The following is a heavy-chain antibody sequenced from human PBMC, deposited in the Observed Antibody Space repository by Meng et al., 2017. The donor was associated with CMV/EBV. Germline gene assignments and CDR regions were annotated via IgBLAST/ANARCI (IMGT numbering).Heavy chain of an antibody. CDR1: GFTFSSYA. D-gene: IGHD1-1*01. J-gene: IGHJ6*02. Sequence: GESLKTPCAASGFTFSSYAMHWVRQAPGKGLEWVAVISYDGSNKYYADSVKGRFTISRDNSKNTLYLQMDSLRAEDTAGYYCARFDGGYIGYHYYYYGMDVWGQGTTVTVSS. V-gene: IGHV3-30*04. CDR2: ISYDGSNK. CDR3: ARFDGGYIGYHYYYYGMDV.